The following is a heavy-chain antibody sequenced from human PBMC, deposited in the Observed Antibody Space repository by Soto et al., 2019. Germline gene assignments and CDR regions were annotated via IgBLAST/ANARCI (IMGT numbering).Heavy chain of an antibody. J-gene: IGHJ6*03. CDR2: INHSGST. V-gene: IGHV4-34*01. CDR3: ASSTGLTNSYGYRYYYMDV. CDR1: GGSFSGYY. Sequence: SETLSLTCAVYGGSFSGYYWSWIRQPPGKGLEWIGEINHSGSTNYNPSLKSRVTISVDTSKNQFSLKLSSVTAADTAVYYCASSTGLTNSYGYRYYYMDVWGKGTTVT. D-gene: IGHD5-18*01.